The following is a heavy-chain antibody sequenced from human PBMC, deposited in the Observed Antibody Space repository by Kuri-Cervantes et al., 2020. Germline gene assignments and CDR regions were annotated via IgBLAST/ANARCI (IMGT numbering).Heavy chain of an antibody. CDR3: ARRGDYCSSTSCPPDY. V-gene: IGHV4-59*08. CDR2: VYYSGST. CDR1: GGSINSYY. J-gene: IGHJ4*02. D-gene: IGHD2-2*01. Sequence: SETLSLTCTVSGGSINSYYWSWIRQPPGKGLEWIGNVYYSGSTTYNPSLKSRVTISVDTSKNQFSLKLSSVTAADTAVYYCARRGDYCSSTSCPPDYWGQGTLVTVSS.